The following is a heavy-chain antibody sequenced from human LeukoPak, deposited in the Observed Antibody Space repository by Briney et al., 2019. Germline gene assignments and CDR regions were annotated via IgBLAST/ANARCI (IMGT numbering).Heavy chain of an antibody. CDR1: GYIFVDYF. CDR2: INANGGGT. CDR3: ARGRAVGEVPLPDY. V-gene: IGHV1-46*01. Sequence: ASVKVSCKTSGYIFVDYFLHRVRQAPGQGLEWMGIINANGGGTRYAQMFQGRVTMTRDVSTRTVYMELSSLTSEDTALYYCARGRAVGEVPLPDYWGRGTLVTVSS. J-gene: IGHJ4*02. D-gene: IGHD1-26*01.